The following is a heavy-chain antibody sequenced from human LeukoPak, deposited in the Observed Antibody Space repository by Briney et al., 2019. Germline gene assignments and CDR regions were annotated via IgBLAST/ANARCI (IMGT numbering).Heavy chain of an antibody. CDR1: GDSVSSNSVA. CDR3: ASTRYTSNWYDAFDF. CDR2: TYYRSKWYN. J-gene: IGHJ3*01. V-gene: IGHV6-1*01. D-gene: IGHD6-13*01. Sequence: SQTLSLTCAISGDSVSSNSVAWNWIRQSPSRGLEWLGRTYYRSKWYNDYAVSVKSRITINPDTSKNQFSLQVNSVTPEDTAVYYCASTRYTSNWYDAFDFWGQGTMVTVSS.